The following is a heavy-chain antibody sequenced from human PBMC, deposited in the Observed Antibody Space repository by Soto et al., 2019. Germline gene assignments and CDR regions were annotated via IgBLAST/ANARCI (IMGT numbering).Heavy chain of an antibody. D-gene: IGHD3-22*01. Sequence: SETLSLTCTVSGGSISSDDYYWSWIRQARGRGLEWIGYIHSSGSIYYNPSLKSRATMSIDTARNQFSLKVSSVTVADTAVYYCARDLDGLHDDNSGPYPRPGWGQGTLVTVSS. CDR3: ARDLDGLHDDNSGPYPRPG. J-gene: IGHJ1*01. V-gene: IGHV4-30-4*01. CDR1: GGSISSDDYY. CDR2: IHSSGSI.